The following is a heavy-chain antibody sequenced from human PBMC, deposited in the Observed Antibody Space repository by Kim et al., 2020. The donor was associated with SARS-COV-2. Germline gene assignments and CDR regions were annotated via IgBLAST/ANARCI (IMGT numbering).Heavy chain of an antibody. J-gene: IGHJ5*02. V-gene: IGHV4-39*01. CDR2: IYDSGST. D-gene: IGHD4-4*01. CDR1: GGSLSSSTYY. CDR3: ARDDYSLGWFDP. Sequence: SETLSLTCTVSGGSLSSSTYYWGWIRQPPGKGLEWVGSIYDSGSTYYNPSLKIPVSISVDTSKNQFSLRLGSVTAADTSVYDCARDDYSLGWFDPW.